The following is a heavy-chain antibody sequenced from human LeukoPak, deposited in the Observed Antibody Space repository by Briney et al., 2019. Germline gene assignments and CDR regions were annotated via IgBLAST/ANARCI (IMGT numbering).Heavy chain of an antibody. CDR1: RDSISNYY. Sequence: SETLSLTCNVSRDSISNYYWSWIRQSPGKGLGWIGYIYYTGNTNYNPSLKSRVTMSVDTSKNKFSLTLASVTAADTAVYYCARGGGPLNAFDIWGQGTMVTVSS. D-gene: IGHD3-16*01. CDR2: IYYTGNT. J-gene: IGHJ3*02. CDR3: ARGGGPLNAFDI. V-gene: IGHV4-59*01.